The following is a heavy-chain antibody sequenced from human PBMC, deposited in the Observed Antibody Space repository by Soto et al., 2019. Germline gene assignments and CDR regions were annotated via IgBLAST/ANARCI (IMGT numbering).Heavy chain of an antibody. CDR1: GGTFSSYA. V-gene: IGHV1-69*01. CDR2: IIPIFGTA. J-gene: IGHJ4*02. Sequence: QVQLVQSGAEVKKPGSSVKVSCKASGGTFSSYAISWVRQAPGQGLEWMGGIIPIFGTANYAQKFQGRVTITADESTSTAYMELSSLRSEGTALYYCASEYYYGSGSYPYYFDYWGQGTLVTVSS. CDR3: ASEYYYGSGSYPYYFDY. D-gene: IGHD3-10*01.